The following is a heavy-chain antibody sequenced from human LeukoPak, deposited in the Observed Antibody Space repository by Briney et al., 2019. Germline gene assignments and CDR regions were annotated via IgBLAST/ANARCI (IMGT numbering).Heavy chain of an antibody. V-gene: IGHV4-59*01. J-gene: IGHJ6*03. Sequence: SETLSLTCTVSGGSISSYYWSWIRQPPGKGLEWIGYIYYSGSTNYNPSLKSRVTISVDTSKNQFSLKLSSVTAADTAVYYCARVNIYYYMDVWGKGTTVTISS. CDR2: IYYSGST. CDR3: ARVNIYYYMDV. CDR1: GGSISSYY.